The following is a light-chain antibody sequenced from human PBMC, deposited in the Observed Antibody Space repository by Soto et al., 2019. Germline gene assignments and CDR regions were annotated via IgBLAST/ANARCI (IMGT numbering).Light chain of an antibody. J-gene: IGKJ1*01. V-gene: IGKV3-20*01. CDR2: GAS. CDR3: QQYAGSVVS. Sequence: EIVLTQSPGTLSLSPGQRATLSCRASQSVSSIYLAWYQQKPGQAPRLLIYGASTRATAIPDRFRGSGSGTDFTITISGLEPEDSAVYYCQQYAGSVVSFGQGTKVEVK. CDR1: QSVSSIY.